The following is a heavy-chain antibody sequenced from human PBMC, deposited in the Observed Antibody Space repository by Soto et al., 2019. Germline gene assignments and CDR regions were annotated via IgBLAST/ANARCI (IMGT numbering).Heavy chain of an antibody. D-gene: IGHD6-19*01. Sequence: PGGSLRLSCAASGFTFSSYAMHWVRQAPGKGLEWVAVISYDGSNKYYADSVKGRFTISRDNSKNTLYLQMNSLRAEDTAVYYCARRASSGWYESVDYYYGMDVWGQGTTVTVSS. V-gene: IGHV3-30-3*01. CDR1: GFTFSSYA. CDR3: ARRASSGWYESVDYYYGMDV. CDR2: ISYDGSNK. J-gene: IGHJ6*02.